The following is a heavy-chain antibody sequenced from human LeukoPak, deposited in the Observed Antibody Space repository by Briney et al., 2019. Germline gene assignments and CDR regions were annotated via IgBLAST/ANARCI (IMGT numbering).Heavy chain of an antibody. V-gene: IGHV3-21*01. J-gene: IGHJ6*03. CDR2: ISSSSSYI. CDR1: GFTFSSYS. CDR3: ARERDFYYYMDV. Sequence: PGGSLRLSCAASGFTFSSYSMNWVRQAPGKGLEWVSSISSSSSYIYYADSVKGRFTISRDNAKNSLYLQMNCLRAEDTAVYYCARERDFYYYMDVWDTGTTVIVSS.